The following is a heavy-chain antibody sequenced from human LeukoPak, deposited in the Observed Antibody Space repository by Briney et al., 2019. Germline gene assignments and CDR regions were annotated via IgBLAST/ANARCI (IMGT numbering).Heavy chain of an antibody. V-gene: IGHV3-21*04. Sequence: GSLRLSCAASGFTFSSYSMNWVRQAPGKGLEWVSSISISSSYIYYADSVKGRFTISRDNAKNSLYLQMNSLRAEDTAVYYCAKGSGTTVPRYQFDYWGQGTLVTVSS. D-gene: IGHD4-17*01. CDR3: AKGSGTTVPRYQFDY. CDR1: GFTFSSYS. CDR2: ISISSSYI. J-gene: IGHJ4*02.